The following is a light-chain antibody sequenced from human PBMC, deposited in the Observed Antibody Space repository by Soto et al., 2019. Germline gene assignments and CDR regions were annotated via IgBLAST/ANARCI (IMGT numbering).Light chain of an antibody. CDR2: GAS. CDR3: QQYGSSAWP. Sequence: EIVLTQSPGTVSLSPGERAPLSCRASKSVSSSYLAWYQQKPGQAPRLLIYGASSRATGIPDRFSGRGSGTDFTLTISRLEREDFAVDYCQQYGSSAWPFGQGTKVDI. V-gene: IGKV3-20*01. CDR1: KSVSSSY. J-gene: IGKJ1*01.